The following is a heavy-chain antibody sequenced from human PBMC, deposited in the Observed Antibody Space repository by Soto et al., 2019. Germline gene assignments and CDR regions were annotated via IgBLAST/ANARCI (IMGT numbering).Heavy chain of an antibody. CDR2: ISAYNGNT. CDR3: AKAGDIVVVPAAIPVLEPGGMDV. Sequence: ASVKVSCKASGYTFTSYGISWVRQAPGQGLEWMGWISAYNGNTNYAQKLQGRVTMTTDTSTSTAYMELRSLRSDDTAVYYCAKAGDIVVVPAAIPVLEPGGMDVWGQGTTVTV. D-gene: IGHD2-2*02. CDR1: GYTFTSYG. V-gene: IGHV1-18*01. J-gene: IGHJ6*02.